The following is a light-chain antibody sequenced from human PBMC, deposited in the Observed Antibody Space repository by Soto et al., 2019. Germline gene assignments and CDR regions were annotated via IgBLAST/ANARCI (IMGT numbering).Light chain of an antibody. CDR1: QSVSNK. CDR3: HHYNDWPPTWT. J-gene: IGKJ1*01. CDR2: GAS. V-gene: IGKV3-15*01. Sequence: EIVMTQSPATLSVSPGERATLSCRASQSVSNKLTWYQQKPGQAPRVLIFGASTRATGIPARFSGSGSGTEFTLTISSLQSEDFAVYYCHHYNDWPPTWTFGQGTKVDIK.